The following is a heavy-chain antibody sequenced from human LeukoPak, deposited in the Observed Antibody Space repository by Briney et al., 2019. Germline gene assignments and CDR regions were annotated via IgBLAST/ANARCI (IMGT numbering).Heavy chain of an antibody. CDR1: GGSFTDYY. CDR2: IHHRAGA. CDR3: ARGVRWLQFGGTNWFDP. V-gene: IGHV4-34*01. J-gene: IGHJ5*02. Sequence: SETLSLTCAVYGGSFTDYYWSWIRHLPGKGLEWIGEIHHRAGANYNPSLWGRVTISADTSKNQFSLKLSSVTAADTAVYYCARGVRWLQFGGTNWFDPWGQGTLVTVSS. D-gene: IGHD5-24*01.